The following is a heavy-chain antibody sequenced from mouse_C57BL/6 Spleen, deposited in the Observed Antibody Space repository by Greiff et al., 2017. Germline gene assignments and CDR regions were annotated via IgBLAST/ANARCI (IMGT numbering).Heavy chain of an antibody. CDR1: GFTFSDYG. D-gene: IGHD1-1*02. Sequence: EVMLVESGGGLVKPGGSLKLSCAASGFTFSDYGMHWVRQAPEKGLEWVAYISSGSSTIYYADTVKGRFTISRDNAKNTLFLQMTSLRSEDTAMYYCARSLWSYAMDYWGQGTSVTVSS. CDR3: ARSLWSYAMDY. J-gene: IGHJ4*01. V-gene: IGHV5-17*01. CDR2: ISSGSSTI.